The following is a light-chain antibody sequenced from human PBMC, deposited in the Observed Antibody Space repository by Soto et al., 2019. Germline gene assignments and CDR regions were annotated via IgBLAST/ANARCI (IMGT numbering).Light chain of an antibody. V-gene: IGKV3-20*01. Sequence: EIVLTQSPGTLSLSPGERATLSCRASQSVTSSYLAWYQQKPGQAPRLLIYGASSRATGIPDRLSGSGSGTDFTLTISRLEPEEFAVYYCQQYDSSPWTFGQGTKVEIK. J-gene: IGKJ1*01. CDR1: QSVTSSY. CDR3: QQYDSSPWT. CDR2: GAS.